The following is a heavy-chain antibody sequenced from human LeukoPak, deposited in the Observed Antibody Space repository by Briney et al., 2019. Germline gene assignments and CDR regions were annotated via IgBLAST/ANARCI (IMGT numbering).Heavy chain of an antibody. CDR2: IYYSGST. CDR3: ARGESTMVRGVMVWWFDP. Sequence: PSETLSLTCTVSGGSISSYYWSWIRQPPGKGLEWIGYIYYSGSTNYNPSLKSRVTISVDTSKNQFSLKLSSVTAADTAVYYCARGESTMVRGVMVWWFDPWGQGTLVTVSS. J-gene: IGHJ5*02. V-gene: IGHV4-59*01. D-gene: IGHD3-10*01. CDR1: GGSISSYY.